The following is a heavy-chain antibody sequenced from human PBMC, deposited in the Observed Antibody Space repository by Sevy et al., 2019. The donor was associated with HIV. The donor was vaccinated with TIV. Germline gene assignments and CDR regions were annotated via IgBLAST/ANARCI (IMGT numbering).Heavy chain of an antibody. D-gene: IGHD3-10*01. Sequence: GGSLRLSCAASGFTVSSNYMSWVRQAPGKGLEWVSVIYSGGSTYYADSVKGRLTISRDNSKNTLYLQMNSLRAEDTAVYYCARARITMVRGVTYYFDYWGQGTLVTVSS. CDR1: GFTVSSNY. J-gene: IGHJ4*02. CDR3: ARARITMVRGVTYYFDY. V-gene: IGHV3-53*01. CDR2: IYSGGST.